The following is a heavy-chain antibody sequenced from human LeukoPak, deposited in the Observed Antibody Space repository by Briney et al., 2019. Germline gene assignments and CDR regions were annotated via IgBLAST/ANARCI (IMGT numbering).Heavy chain of an antibody. J-gene: IGHJ4*02. CDR3: ARDGHCGGDCYSY. D-gene: IGHD2-21*01. Sequence: SQTLSLTCTVSGGSISSGSHYWSWIRQPAGKGLEWIGRIYTSGSTNYNPSLKSRVTISVDTSKNQFSLKLSSVTAADTAVYYCARDGHCGGDCYSYWGQGTLVTVSS. CDR1: GGSISSGSHY. CDR2: IYTSGST. V-gene: IGHV4-61*02.